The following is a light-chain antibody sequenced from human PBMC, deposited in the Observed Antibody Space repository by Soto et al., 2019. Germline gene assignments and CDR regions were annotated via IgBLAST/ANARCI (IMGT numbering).Light chain of an antibody. CDR3: QQFGSSPQT. CDR1: QSVRSNY. V-gene: IGKV3-20*01. J-gene: IGKJ4*01. Sequence: EILLTQSPGTLSLSPGERDTLSCRASQSVRSNYLAWYQQKPGQAPRLLIYAASSRATGIPDRFSGSGSGTDFSLTISRLESEDFAVYYCQQFGSSPQTFGGGTKVEIK. CDR2: AAS.